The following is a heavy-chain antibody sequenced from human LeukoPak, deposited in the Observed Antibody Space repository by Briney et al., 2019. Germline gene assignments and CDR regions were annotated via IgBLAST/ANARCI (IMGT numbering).Heavy chain of an antibody. J-gene: IGHJ5*02. CDR3: ARSGLLIPVGWFDP. CDR2: INPNSGGT. D-gene: IGHD2-15*01. Sequence: ASVKVSCKASGYTFTGYYMHWVRQAPGQGLEWMGWINPNSGGTNYAQKFQGRVTMTRDTSISTAYMELSRLRSDDMAVYYCARSGLLIPVGWFDPWGQGTLVTVSS. V-gene: IGHV1-2*02. CDR1: GYTFTGYY.